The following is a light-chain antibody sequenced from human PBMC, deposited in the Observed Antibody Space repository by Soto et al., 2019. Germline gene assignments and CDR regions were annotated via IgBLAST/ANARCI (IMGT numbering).Light chain of an antibody. J-gene: IGKJ1*01. CDR2: RAS. CDR3: QQYNTYPWT. CDR1: QSLGNW. V-gene: IGKV1-5*03. Sequence: DIQMTQSPTTLSASVGDRVTITCRASQSLGNWLAWYQHKPGEAPNLLIYRASSLHSGVPSRFSGSGSGTDFALTISSLQPDDFATYYCQQYNTYPWTFGQGTKVEI.